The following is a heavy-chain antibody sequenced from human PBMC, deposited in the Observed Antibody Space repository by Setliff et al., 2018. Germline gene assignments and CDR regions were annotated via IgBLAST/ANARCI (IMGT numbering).Heavy chain of an antibody. CDR1: GYPFNNCG. D-gene: IGHD3-3*01. J-gene: IGHJ4*02. CDR2: IGGHNDDP. V-gene: IGHV1-18*01. Sequence: ASVKVSCKASGYPFNNCGISWLRQTPGQGLEWMGWIGGHNDDPLFAQKFQGRVTMTTDTSTTTAYMELKSLRSDDTAVYYCARSWRAGALNHFDYWGQGSRVTVSS. CDR3: ARSWRAGALNHFDY.